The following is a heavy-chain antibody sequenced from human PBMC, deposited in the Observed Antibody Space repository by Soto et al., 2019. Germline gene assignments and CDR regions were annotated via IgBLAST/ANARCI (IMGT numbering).Heavy chain of an antibody. J-gene: IGHJ5*02. V-gene: IGHV4-59*08. CDR3: ARRLGYCSSTSCYTWFDP. Sequence: SETLSLTCTVSGGSISNFYWSWIRQPPGKGLEWIGYVYYTGSTSYNPSLKRRVTFSADSSRGQFSLRLNSVTAADTAVYYCARRLGYCSSTSCYTWFDPWGQGTLVTVSS. D-gene: IGHD2-2*01. CDR1: GGSISNFY. CDR2: VYYTGST.